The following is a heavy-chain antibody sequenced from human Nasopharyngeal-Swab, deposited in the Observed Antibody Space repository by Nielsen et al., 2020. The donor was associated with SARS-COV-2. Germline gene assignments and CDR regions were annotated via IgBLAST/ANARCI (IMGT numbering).Heavy chain of an antibody. CDR1: GFTFSSYA. V-gene: IGHV3-30*14. D-gene: IGHD2-15*01. J-gene: IGHJ3*02. Sequence: GGSLRLSCAASGFTFSSYAMHWVRQAPGKGLEWVALISYDGNNQYFADSVKGRITISRDNSKNTLNLQMNRLRAEDSAVFYCARGEYFSGGHCPISLDAFHIWGHGTMVTVSS. CDR3: ARGEYFSGGHCPISLDAFHI. CDR2: ISYDGNNQ.